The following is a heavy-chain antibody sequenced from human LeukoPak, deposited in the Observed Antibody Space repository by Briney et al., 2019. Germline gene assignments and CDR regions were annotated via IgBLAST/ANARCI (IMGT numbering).Heavy chain of an antibody. Sequence: PGGSLRLSCAASGFTFSTNAMHWVRQAPGKGLEWVAVISYDGTNPNYADSVKGRFTISRDNSKNTLYLQMNSLRPEGTAVYYCARFVWGTYRCVDYWGQGTLVTVSS. CDR1: GFTFSTNA. J-gene: IGHJ4*02. D-gene: IGHD3-16*02. CDR2: ISYDGTNP. V-gene: IGHV3-30*04. CDR3: ARFVWGTYRCVDY.